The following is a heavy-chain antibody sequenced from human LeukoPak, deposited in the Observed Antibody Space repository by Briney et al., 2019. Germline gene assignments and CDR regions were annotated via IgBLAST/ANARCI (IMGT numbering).Heavy chain of an antibody. CDR2: IYYSGST. D-gene: IGHD5-24*01. V-gene: IGHV4-59*01. CDR1: GGSISSYY. Sequence: KPSETLSLTCTVSGGSISSYYWSWIRQPPGKGLEQIGYIYYSGSTNYNPSLKSRVTISVDTSKNQFSLKLSSVTAADTAVYYCARLIKGVFYWGQGTLVTVSS. J-gene: IGHJ4*02. CDR3: ARLIKGVFY.